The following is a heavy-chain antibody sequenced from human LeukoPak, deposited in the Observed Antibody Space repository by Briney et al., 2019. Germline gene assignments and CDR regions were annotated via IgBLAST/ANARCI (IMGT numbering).Heavy chain of an antibody. V-gene: IGHV1-2*02. J-gene: IGHJ4*02. Sequence: SVKVSCKASGYTFTGYYMHWVRQAPGQGLEWMGWINPNSGGTNYAQKFQGRVTMTRDTSISTAYMELSRLRSDDTAVYYCARSLDSSSWYAYWGQGTLVTVSS. CDR2: INPNSGGT. CDR3: ARSLDSSSWYAY. D-gene: IGHD6-13*01. CDR1: GYTFTGYY.